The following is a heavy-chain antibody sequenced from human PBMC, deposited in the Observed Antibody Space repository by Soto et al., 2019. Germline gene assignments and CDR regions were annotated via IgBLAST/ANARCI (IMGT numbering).Heavy chain of an antibody. CDR2: IDPSDSYT. CDR1: GYSFTSYW. Sequence: GESLKISCKGSGYSFTSYWISWVRQMPGKGLEWMGRIDPSDSYTNYSPSFQGHVTISADKSISTAYLQWSSLKASDTATYYCARFSAGYCSGGSCYLGPWGQGALVTVSS. V-gene: IGHV5-10-1*01. J-gene: IGHJ5*02. CDR3: ARFSAGYCSGGSCYLGP. D-gene: IGHD2-15*01.